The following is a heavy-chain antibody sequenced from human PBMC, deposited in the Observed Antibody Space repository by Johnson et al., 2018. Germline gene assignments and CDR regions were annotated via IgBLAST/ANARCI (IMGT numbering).Heavy chain of an antibody. D-gene: IGHD5-24*01. CDR2: ISSSGMTI. Sequence: QVQLVESGGGVVKPGGSLRLSCAASGFSFSDYYMSWIRQAPGKGLEWISYISSSGMTIYYGDSVMGRATISRDNDKNSLYRQISSLRAEDTAVYYCARESLDGYNAFDYWGQGTLVTISS. J-gene: IGHJ4*02. CDR3: ARESLDGYNAFDY. V-gene: IGHV3-11*01. CDR1: GFSFSDYY.